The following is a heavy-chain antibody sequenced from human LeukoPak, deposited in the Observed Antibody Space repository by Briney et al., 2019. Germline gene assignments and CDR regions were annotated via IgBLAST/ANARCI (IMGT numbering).Heavy chain of an antibody. CDR3: ARGLAARRGLDY. CDR1: GFTVSSNY. Sequence: GGSLRLSCAASGFTVSSNYMSWVRQAPGKGLEWVSVIYSGGSTYYADSVKSRFTISRDNSKNTLYLQMNSLRAEDTAVYYCARGLAARRGLDYWGQGTLVTVSS. D-gene: IGHD6-6*01. CDR2: IYSGGST. V-gene: IGHV3-53*05. J-gene: IGHJ4*02.